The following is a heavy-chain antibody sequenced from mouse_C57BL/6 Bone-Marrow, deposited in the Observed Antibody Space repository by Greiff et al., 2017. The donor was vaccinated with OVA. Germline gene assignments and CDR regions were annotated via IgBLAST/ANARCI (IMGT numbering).Heavy chain of an antibody. CDR3: AIWGITTVVASNWYFDV. V-gene: IGHV1-74*01. CDR1: GYTFTSYW. J-gene: IGHJ1*03. D-gene: IGHD1-1*01. Sequence: QVQLQQPGAELVKPGASVKVSCKASGYTFTSYWMHWVKQRPGQGLEWIGRIHPSDSDTNYNQKFKGKATSTVDKSSSTAYMQLSSLTSEDSAVYYCAIWGITTVVASNWYFDVWGTGTTVTVSS. CDR2: IHPSDSDT.